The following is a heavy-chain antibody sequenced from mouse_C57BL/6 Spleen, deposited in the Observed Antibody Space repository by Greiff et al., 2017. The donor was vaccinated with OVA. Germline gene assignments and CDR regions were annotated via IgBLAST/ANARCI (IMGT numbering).Heavy chain of an antibody. CDR2: INPNNGGT. CDR1: GYTFTDYN. V-gene: IGHV1-18*01. Sequence: EVQLQQSGPELVKPGASVKIPCKASGYTFTDYNMDWVKQSHGKSLEWIGDINPNNGGTIYNQKFKGKATLTVDKSSSTAYMELRSLTSEDTAVYYCARHSYYGSSLYYAMDYWGQGTSVTVSS. CDR3: ARHSYYGSSLYYAMDY. J-gene: IGHJ4*01. D-gene: IGHD1-1*01.